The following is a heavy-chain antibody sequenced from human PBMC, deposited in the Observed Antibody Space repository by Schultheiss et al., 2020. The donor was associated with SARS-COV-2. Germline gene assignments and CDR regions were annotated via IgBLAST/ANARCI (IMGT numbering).Heavy chain of an antibody. CDR3: ARLGGY. J-gene: IGHJ4*02. CDR1: GFTFSSYG. CDR2: IWYDGSNK. V-gene: IGHV3-33*08. D-gene: IGHD3-16*01. Sequence: GGSLRLSCAASGFTFSSYGMHWVRQAPGKGLEWVAVIWYDGSNKYYADSVKGRFTISRDNAKNSLYLQMNSLKTEDTAVYYCARLGGYWGQGTLVTVSS.